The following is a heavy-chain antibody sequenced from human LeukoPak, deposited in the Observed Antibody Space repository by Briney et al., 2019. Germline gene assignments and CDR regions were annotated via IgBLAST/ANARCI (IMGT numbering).Heavy chain of an antibody. J-gene: IGHJ4*02. CDR1: GGTFSRRA. CDR3: ATRDADYEYYFDY. Sequence: ASVKVSCKASGGTFSRRAISWVRQAPGQGLEWMGGIIPNFGTPHLAQNFQDRVTITADESTSTVYMEMRSLTSEDTAIFYCATRDADYEYYFDYWGQGTLVTVSS. D-gene: IGHD4-17*01. CDR2: IIPNFGTP. V-gene: IGHV1-69*13.